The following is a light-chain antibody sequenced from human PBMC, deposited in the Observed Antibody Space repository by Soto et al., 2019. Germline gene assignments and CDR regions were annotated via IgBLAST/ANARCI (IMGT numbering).Light chain of an antibody. V-gene: IGLV2-14*01. CDR1: SSDVGGYNY. J-gene: IGLJ1*01. CDR2: DVS. CDR3: SSYTSSSTPYV. Sequence: QSVLTQPASVSGSPGQSITISCTGTSSDVGGYNYVSWYQQHPGKAPKLMIYDVSNRPSGVSNRFSGSKSGNTASLTISGLQAEDEADYYCSSYTSSSTPYVFGPGTNVTVL.